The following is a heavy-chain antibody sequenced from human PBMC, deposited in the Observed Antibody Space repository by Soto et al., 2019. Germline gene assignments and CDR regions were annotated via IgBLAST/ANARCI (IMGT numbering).Heavy chain of an antibody. CDR3: ARGTMIVVVDTVYFDY. Sequence: QVQLQESGPGLVKPSQTLSLTCTVSGGSISSGDYYWSWIRQPPGKGLEWIGYIYYSGSTYYNPSLKSRVTISVDTSKNQFSLKLSSVTAADTAVYYCARGTMIVVVDTVYFDYWGQGTLVTVSS. CDR1: GGSISSGDYY. V-gene: IGHV4-30-4*01. J-gene: IGHJ4*02. D-gene: IGHD3-22*01. CDR2: IYYSGST.